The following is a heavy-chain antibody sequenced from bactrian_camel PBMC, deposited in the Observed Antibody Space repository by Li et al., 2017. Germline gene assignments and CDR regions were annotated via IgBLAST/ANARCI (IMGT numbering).Heavy chain of an antibody. CDR2: IDNDGAT. CDR3: AVEGDGDYCVPGALVFGI. V-gene: IGHV3S55*01. D-gene: IGHD1*01. Sequence: QVQLVESGGGSVQAGGSLRHSCAAPGYTYSSYCMGWFRQAPGKEREGVAVIDNDGATRYEKPVQGRFTLTKDNAENTLYLLMDRLKPEDTAMYYCAVEGDGDYCVPGALVFGIWDQGTQVTVS. CDR1: GYTYSSYC. J-gene: IGHJ4*01.